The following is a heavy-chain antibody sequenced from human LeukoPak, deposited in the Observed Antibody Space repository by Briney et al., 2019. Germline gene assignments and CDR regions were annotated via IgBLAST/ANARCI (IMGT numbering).Heavy chain of an antibody. V-gene: IGHV3-30*18. D-gene: IGHD6-13*01. J-gene: IGHJ4*02. CDR1: GFTFSSYG. CDR3: AKIDASSSWYSDY. Sequence: GRSLRLSCAASGFTFSSYGMHWVRQAPGKGLEWVAVISYDGSNKYYADSMKGRFTISRDNSKNTLYLQMNSLRAEDTAVYYCAKIDASSSWYSDYWGQGTLVTVSS. CDR2: ISYDGSNK.